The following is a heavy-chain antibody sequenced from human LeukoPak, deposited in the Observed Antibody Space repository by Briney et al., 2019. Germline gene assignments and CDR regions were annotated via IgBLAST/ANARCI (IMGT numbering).Heavy chain of an antibody. V-gene: IGHV3-23*01. Sequence: PGGSLRLSCAASGFTFSSYAVSWVRQAPGKGLEWVSAISGSGGSTYYADSVKGRFTISRDNSKNTLYLQMNSLRAEDTAVYYCAKDLSWSGYPLWYFDYWGQGTLVTVSS. D-gene: IGHD3-3*01. CDR3: AKDLSWSGYPLWYFDY. CDR2: ISGSGGST. CDR1: GFTFSSYA. J-gene: IGHJ4*02.